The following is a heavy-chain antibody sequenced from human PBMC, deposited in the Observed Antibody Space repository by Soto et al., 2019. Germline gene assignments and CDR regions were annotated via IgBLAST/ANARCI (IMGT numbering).Heavy chain of an antibody. CDR3: AREARNGGLRLGELSSRHFFDI. Sequence: ASVKVSCKTSGYTFTSYYMHWVRQAPGQGLEWMGLINPRGGSTSYAQKFQGRVSITRDTSTSAVYMELNRLRSEDTAVYYCAREARNGGLRLGELSSRHFFDIWGQGTMVTVSS. CDR1: GYTFTSYY. V-gene: IGHV1-46*01. J-gene: IGHJ3*02. D-gene: IGHD3-16*02. CDR2: INPRGGST.